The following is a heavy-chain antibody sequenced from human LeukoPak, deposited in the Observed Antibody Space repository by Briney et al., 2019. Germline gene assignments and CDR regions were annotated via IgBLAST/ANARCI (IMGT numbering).Heavy chain of an antibody. CDR2: ISAYNGNT. J-gene: IGHJ4*02. CDR1: GYTFTSYG. Sequence: GASVKVTYKASGYTFTSYGISWVRQAPGQGLEWMGWISAYNGNTDYAQKFQGRVTMTTDTSTSTAYMEVRSLRSDDTAVYYCARAYSGSYYYYWGQGILVTVSS. V-gene: IGHV1-18*01. D-gene: IGHD1-26*01. CDR3: ARAYSGSYYYY.